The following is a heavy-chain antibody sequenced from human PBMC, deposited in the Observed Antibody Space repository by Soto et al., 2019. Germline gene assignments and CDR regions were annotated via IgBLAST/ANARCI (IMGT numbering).Heavy chain of an antibody. D-gene: IGHD2-8*01. V-gene: IGHV3-30*18. Sequence: QVQLVESGGGVVQPGRSLRLSCAASGFTFSSYGMHWVRQAPGKGLEWVAVISYDGSNKYYADSVKGRFTISRDNSKNTLYLQMNSLRTEDTAVYYCAKVDSELMISFVYYGMDVWGQGTTVTVSS. J-gene: IGHJ6*02. CDR1: GFTFSSYG. CDR3: AKVDSELMISFVYYGMDV. CDR2: ISYDGSNK.